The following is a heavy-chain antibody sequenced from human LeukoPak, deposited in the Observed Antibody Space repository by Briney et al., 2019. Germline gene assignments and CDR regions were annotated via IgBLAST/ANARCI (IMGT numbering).Heavy chain of an antibody. Sequence: SETLSLTCTVSGGSISSYYWSWIQQPPGKGLEWIGYTYYSGSTNYNPSLKSRVTISVDASKNQFSLKLSSVTAADTAVYYCAREVRRIAAAGTATGIPWFDPWGQGTLVTVSS. CDR2: TYYSGST. CDR3: AREVRRIAAAGTATGIPWFDP. J-gene: IGHJ5*02. CDR1: GGSISSYY. V-gene: IGHV4-59*01. D-gene: IGHD6-13*01.